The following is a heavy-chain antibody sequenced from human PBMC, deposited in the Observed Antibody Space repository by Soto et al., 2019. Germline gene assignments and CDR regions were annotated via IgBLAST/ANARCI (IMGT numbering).Heavy chain of an antibody. Sequence: PGGSLRLSCAASGFTFSSYSMSWVRQAPWKGLEWVSAISGSGGSTYYADSVKGRFTISRDNSKNTLYLQMNSLRAEDAAVYYCAKGSSIFGVVIIPQRYFDYWGQGTLVTVSS. D-gene: IGHD3-3*01. CDR2: ISGSGGST. J-gene: IGHJ4*02. CDR3: AKGSSIFGVVIIPQRYFDY. V-gene: IGHV3-23*01. CDR1: GFTFSSYS.